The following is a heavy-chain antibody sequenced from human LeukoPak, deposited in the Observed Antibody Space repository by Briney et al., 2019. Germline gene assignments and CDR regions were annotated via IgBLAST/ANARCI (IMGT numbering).Heavy chain of an antibody. J-gene: IGHJ4*02. CDR2: IYYSGST. Sequence: SETLSLTCTVSGGSISSYYWSWIRQPPGKGLEWIGYIYYSGSTNYNPSLKSRVTISVDTSKNQFSLKLSSVTAADTAVYYCASGPLSGTRDFDYWGQGTLVTVSS. CDR1: GGSISSYY. CDR3: ASGPLSGTRDFDY. V-gene: IGHV4-59*12. D-gene: IGHD1/OR15-1a*01.